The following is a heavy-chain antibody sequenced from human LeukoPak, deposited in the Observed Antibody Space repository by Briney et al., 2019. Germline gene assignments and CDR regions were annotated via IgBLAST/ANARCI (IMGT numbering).Heavy chain of an antibody. CDR1: GGSISSGDYY. CDR2: IYYSGAT. Sequence: PSETLSLTCTVSGGSISSGDYYWTWIRQPPGKGLAWIGYIYYSGATYYNPSLKSRVTISVDTSKNQFSLKLSSVTAADTAVYYCARSSGYYGSGSYVDPWGHGTLVTVSS. CDR3: ARSSGYYGSGSYVDP. V-gene: IGHV4-30-4*01. J-gene: IGHJ5*02. D-gene: IGHD3-10*01.